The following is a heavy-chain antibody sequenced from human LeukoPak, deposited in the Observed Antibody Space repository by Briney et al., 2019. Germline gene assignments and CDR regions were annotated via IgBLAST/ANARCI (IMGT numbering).Heavy chain of an antibody. J-gene: IGHJ6*03. Sequence: GGSRRLSCAASGFTFDDYAMTWVRQAPGKGLEWVSGVNWNGDSTGYADSVQGRFTVSRDNAKNSLYLQMNSLRAEDTALYFCARSARRRTLTPAALFDTRFYFYYYMDVWGKGTTVTVSS. CDR2: VNWNGDST. D-gene: IGHD2-2*01. V-gene: IGHV3-20*04. CDR3: ARSARRRTLTPAALFDTRFYFYYYMDV. CDR1: GFTFDDYA.